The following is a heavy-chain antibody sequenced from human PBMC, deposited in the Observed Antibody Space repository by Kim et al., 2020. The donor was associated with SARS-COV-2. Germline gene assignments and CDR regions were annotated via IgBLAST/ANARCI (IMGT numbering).Heavy chain of an antibody. CDR2: ISYDGSNK. V-gene: IGHV3-30*18. Sequence: GGSLRLSCAASGFTFSSYGMHWVRQAPGKGLEWVAVISYDGSNKYYADSVKGRFTISRDNSKNTLYLQMNSLRAEDTAVYYCAKDRDYDILNPFDYWGQGTLVTVSS. D-gene: IGHD3-9*01. J-gene: IGHJ4*02. CDR1: GFTFSSYG. CDR3: AKDRDYDILNPFDY.